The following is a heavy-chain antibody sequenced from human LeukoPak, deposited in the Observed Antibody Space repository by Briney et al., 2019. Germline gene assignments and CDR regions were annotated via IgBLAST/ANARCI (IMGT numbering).Heavy chain of an antibody. Sequence: ASVKVSCKVSGYTLTELSMHWVRQAPGKGLERMGGFDPEDGEKIYAQKFQGRVTMTEDTSTDTAYMELSGLRSEGTAVCYCATGGVRGVYPYYFDYWGQGTLVTVSS. CDR3: ATGGVRGVYPYYFDY. D-gene: IGHD3-10*01. J-gene: IGHJ4*02. CDR1: GYTLTELS. V-gene: IGHV1-24*01. CDR2: FDPEDGEK.